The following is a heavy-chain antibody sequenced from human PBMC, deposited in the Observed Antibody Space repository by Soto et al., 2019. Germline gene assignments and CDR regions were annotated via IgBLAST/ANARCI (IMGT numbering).Heavy chain of an antibody. CDR3: ARRQSSPWFDP. Sequence: SETLSLTCTVAGGSISSSSYDWGWIRQPPGKGLEWIGNIYYSGSTYYNPSLKSRVTISVDTSKNQFSLKLSSVTAADTAVYYCARRQSSPWFDPWGQGTLVTVSS. CDR2: IYYSGST. D-gene: IGHD2-15*01. V-gene: IGHV4-39*01. J-gene: IGHJ5*02. CDR1: GGSISSSSYD.